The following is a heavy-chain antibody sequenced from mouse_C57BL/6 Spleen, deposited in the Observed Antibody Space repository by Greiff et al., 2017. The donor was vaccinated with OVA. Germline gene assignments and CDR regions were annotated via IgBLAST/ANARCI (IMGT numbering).Heavy chain of an antibody. CDR3: ARSGSMSGYFDV. CDR2: INPNYGTT. J-gene: IGHJ1*03. CDR1: GYSFTDYN. Sequence: EVKLMESGPELVKPGASVKISCKASGYSFTDYNMNWVKQSNGKSLEWIGVINPNYGTTSYNQKFKGKATLTVDQSSSTAYMQLNSLTSEDSAVYYCARSGSMSGYFDVWGTGTTVTVSS. V-gene: IGHV1-39*01.